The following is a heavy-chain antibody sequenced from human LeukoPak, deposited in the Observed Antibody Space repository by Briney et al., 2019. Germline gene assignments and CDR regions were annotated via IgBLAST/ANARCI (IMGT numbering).Heavy chain of an antibody. V-gene: IGHV3-74*01. J-gene: IGHJ4*02. Sequence: GGSLRLSCAASGFTFSRDWMHWVRQAPGKGLVWVSRINSDGSSTSYADSVKGRFTISRDNAKKTLYLLMNSLRGEDTAIYYCARDGAQIGYSDSSGYHLSDYWGQGTLVTVSS. D-gene: IGHD3-22*01. CDR1: GFTFSRDW. CDR2: INSDGSST. CDR3: ARDGAQIGYSDSSGYHLSDY.